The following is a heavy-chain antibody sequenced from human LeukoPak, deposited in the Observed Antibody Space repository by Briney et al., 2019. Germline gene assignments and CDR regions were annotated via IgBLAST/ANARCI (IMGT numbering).Heavy chain of an antibody. J-gene: IGHJ4*02. Sequence: KPSETLSLTCTVSGGSISSYYWSWIRQPPGKGLEWIGYIYYSGSTNYNPSLKSRVTISVDTSKSQFSLKLTSVTAADTAVYYCARDTGYGVDFWGQGILVTVSS. CDR2: IYYSGST. CDR3: ARDTGYGVDF. CDR1: GGSISSYY. V-gene: IGHV4-59*01. D-gene: IGHD5-18*01.